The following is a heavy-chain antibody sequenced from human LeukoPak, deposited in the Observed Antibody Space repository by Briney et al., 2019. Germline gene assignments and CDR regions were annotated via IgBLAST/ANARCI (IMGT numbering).Heavy chain of an antibody. J-gene: IGHJ4*02. CDR1: GFTFSSYE. D-gene: IGHD3-9*01. CDR3: ARVGDGYFDWLSYPDY. V-gene: IGHV3-48*03. Sequence: PGGSLRLSCAASGFTFSSYEMNWVRQAPGKGLERVSYISSSGSTIYYADSVKGRFTISRDNAKNSLYLQMNSPRAEDTAVYYCARVGDGYFDWLSYPDYWGQGTLVTVSS. CDR2: ISSSGSTI.